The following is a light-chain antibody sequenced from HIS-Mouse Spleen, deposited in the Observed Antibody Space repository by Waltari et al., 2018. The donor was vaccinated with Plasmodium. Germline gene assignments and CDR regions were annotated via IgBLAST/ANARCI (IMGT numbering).Light chain of an antibody. V-gene: IGLV2-11*01. CDR1: SSAVGGYNY. Sequence: QSALTQPRSVSGSPGPSVTISCTGTSSAVGGYNYVSWYQQHPGQAPKLMIYDVSKRPSGVPDRFSGSKSGTASLTISGLQAEDEADYYCCSYAGSYTLVFGGGTKLTVL. CDR2: DVS. CDR3: CSYAGSYTLV. J-gene: IGLJ2*01.